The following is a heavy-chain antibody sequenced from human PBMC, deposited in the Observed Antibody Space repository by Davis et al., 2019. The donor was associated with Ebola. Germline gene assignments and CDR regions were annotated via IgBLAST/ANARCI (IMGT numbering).Heavy chain of an antibody. J-gene: IGHJ4*02. D-gene: IGHD1-26*01. CDR2: IYYSGST. V-gene: IGHV4-30-4*08. CDR1: GGSISSGDYY. CDR3: ARSRRLVGAHSFDY. Sequence: PSETLSLTCTVSGGSISSGDYYWSWIRQPPGKGLEWIGYIYYSGSTYYNPSLKSRVTISVDTSKNQFSLKLSSVTAADTAVYYCARSRRLVGAHSFDYWGQGTLVTVSS.